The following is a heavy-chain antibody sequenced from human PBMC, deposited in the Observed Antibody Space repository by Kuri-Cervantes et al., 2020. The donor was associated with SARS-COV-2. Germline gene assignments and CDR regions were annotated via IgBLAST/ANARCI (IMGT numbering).Heavy chain of an antibody. Sequence: SETLSLTCAVYGGSFSGYYWSWIRQPPGKGLEWIGEINHSGSTNYNPSPKSRVTISVDTSKNQFSLKLSSVTAADTAVYYCARGKVVVVPAAPGKGYFQHWGQGTLVTVSS. V-gene: IGHV4-34*01. CDR2: INHSGST. D-gene: IGHD2-2*01. CDR1: GGSFSGYY. J-gene: IGHJ1*01. CDR3: ARGKVVVVPAAPGKGYFQH.